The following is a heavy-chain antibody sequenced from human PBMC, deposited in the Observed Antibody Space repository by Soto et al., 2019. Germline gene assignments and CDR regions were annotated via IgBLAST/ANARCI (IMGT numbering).Heavy chain of an antibody. CDR1: GYTFTSHA. Sequence: QVQLVQSGAEEKKPGASVKVSCKAPGYTFTSHAMHWVRPAPGQRLEWMGWINAGNGNTKYSQKFQGRVTITTDTSASTAYMELSSLRSEDTAVYYCARDGIAAAGTSWFDPWGQGTLGTVSS. CDR3: ARDGIAAAGTSWFDP. V-gene: IGHV1-3*05. D-gene: IGHD6-13*01. CDR2: INAGNGNT. J-gene: IGHJ5*02.